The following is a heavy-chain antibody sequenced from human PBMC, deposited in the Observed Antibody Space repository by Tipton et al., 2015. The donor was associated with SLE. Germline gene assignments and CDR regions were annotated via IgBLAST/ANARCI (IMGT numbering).Heavy chain of an antibody. CDR3: ARYDSGYDAFDI. Sequence: TLSLTCTVSGGSISSYYWSWIRQPPGKGLEWIGYVYTSGSTNYSPSLQSRVTISVDTSKNHFSLKLISVTAADTAVYYCARYDSGYDAFDIWGQGTMVTVSS. V-gene: IGHV4-4*09. J-gene: IGHJ3*02. CDR2: VYTSGST. CDR1: GGSISSYY. D-gene: IGHD3-22*01.